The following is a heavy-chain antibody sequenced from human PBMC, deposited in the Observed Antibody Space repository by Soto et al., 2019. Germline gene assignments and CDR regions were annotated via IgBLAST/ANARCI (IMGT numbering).Heavy chain of an antibody. J-gene: IGHJ5*02. CDR3: ARGAPSSGWYRRWWFDP. CDR2: IYYSGST. Sequence: SETLSLTCTVSGGSIISYYWSWIRQPPGKGLEWIGYIYYSGSTNYNPSLKSRVTISVDTSKNQFSLKLTSVTAADTAVYYCARGAPSSGWYRRWWFDPWGQGTLVTVSS. CDR1: GGSIISYY. V-gene: IGHV4-59*12. D-gene: IGHD6-19*01.